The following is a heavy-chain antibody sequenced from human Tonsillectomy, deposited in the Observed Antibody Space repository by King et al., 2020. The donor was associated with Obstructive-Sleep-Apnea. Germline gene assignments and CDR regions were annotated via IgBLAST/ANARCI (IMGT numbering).Heavy chain of an antibody. CDR3: ARVGPKDSYYVIDV. CDR2: IYSSGST. CDR1: GGPISSTTYH. J-gene: IGHJ6*02. V-gene: IGHV4-39*07. Sequence: QLQESGPGLVKPSENLSLTCTVSGGPISSTTYHWGWIRQPPGKGLQWMGTIYSSGSTFFNTSLKSRVTVSKDTAKNQFSLRLMSVTAADTAVYYCARVGPKDSYYVIDVWGQGTTVTVSS.